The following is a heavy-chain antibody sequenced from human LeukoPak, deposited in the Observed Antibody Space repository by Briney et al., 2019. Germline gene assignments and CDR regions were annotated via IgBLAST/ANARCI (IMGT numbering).Heavy chain of an antibody. CDR2: INHSGGT. J-gene: IGHJ4*02. Sequence: PSETLSLTCAVYGGSSSGYYWSWIRQSPGKGLEWIAEINHSGGTNYNPSLRSRVTVFLDTSKNQFSLKLRSVTAADTAIYYCARGLDGFKTGHWGQGTLVTVSS. CDR1: GGSSSGYY. V-gene: IGHV4-34*01. CDR3: ARGLDGFKTGH. D-gene: IGHD5-24*01.